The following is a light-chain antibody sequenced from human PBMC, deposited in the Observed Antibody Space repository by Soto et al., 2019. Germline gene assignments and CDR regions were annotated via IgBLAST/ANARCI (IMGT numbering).Light chain of an antibody. CDR3: SSYKTTTPLV. J-gene: IGLJ2*01. Sequence: QSALTQPASVSGSPGQSITISCTGTRSDIGGYNYVSWYQLHPGKAPKLMIYEVSNRPSGVSHRFSGSKSGNTASLTISGLQAEDEANYFCSSYKTTTPLVFGGGTKLTVL. CDR2: EVS. V-gene: IGLV2-14*01. CDR1: RSDIGGYNY.